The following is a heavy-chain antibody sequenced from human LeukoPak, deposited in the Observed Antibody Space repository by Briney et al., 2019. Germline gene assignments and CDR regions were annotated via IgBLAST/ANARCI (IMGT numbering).Heavy chain of an antibody. J-gene: IGHJ4*02. V-gene: IGHV4-39*07. CDR3: ARAQYSYGTQLFDY. CDR2: IYYSGST. Sequence: SETLSLTCTVSGGSISSSSYYWGWIRQPPRKGLEWIGSIYYSGSTYYNPSLKSRVTISVDTSKNQFSLKLSSVTAADTAVYYCARAQYSYGTQLFDYWGQGTLVTVSS. D-gene: IGHD5-18*01. CDR1: GGSISSSSYY.